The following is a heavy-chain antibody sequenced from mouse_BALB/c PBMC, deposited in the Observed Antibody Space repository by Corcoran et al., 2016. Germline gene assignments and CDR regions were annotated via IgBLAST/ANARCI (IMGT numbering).Heavy chain of an antibody. V-gene: IGHV9-1*02. Sequence: QIQLVQSGPELKKPGETVKISCKASGYTITNYGMNWVKQAPGKGLKWMGWINTYTGEPTYADDFKGRFAFSLETSASTAYLQINNLKNEDMATYFCARGDSSNFDYWGQGTTLTVSS. J-gene: IGHJ2*01. CDR3: ARGDSSNFDY. CDR1: GYTITNYG. CDR2: INTYTGEP. D-gene: IGHD3-3*01.